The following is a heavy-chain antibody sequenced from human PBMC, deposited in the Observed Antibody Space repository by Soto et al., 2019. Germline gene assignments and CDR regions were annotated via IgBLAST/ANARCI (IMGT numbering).Heavy chain of an antibody. J-gene: IGHJ6*02. V-gene: IGHV4-59*01. D-gene: IGHD2-21*02. CDR2: VYYSGGA. Sequence: SETLSLTCTVSGGSISGYYWSWIRQPPGKGLEWIGNVYYSGGAKYNPSVKRRVSISVDTSKNQFSLNLSSVTAADTAVYYCTRDGDGRMTTNPYYYYGMEVWGPGITVT. CDR3: TRDGDGRMTTNPYYYYGMEV. CDR1: GGSISGYY.